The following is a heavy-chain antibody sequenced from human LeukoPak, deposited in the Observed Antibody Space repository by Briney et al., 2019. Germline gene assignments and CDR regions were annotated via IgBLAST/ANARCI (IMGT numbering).Heavy chain of an antibody. V-gene: IGHV3-30-3*01. CDR3: ASRSSYYYGMDV. CDR2: ISYDGSNK. J-gene: IGHJ6*02. Sequence: GGSLRLSCAAPGFTFSSYAMPWVRQAPGKGLEWVAVISYDGSNKYYADSVKGRFTISRDNSKNTLYLQMNSLRAEDTAVYYCASRSSYYYGMDVWGQGTTVTVSS. CDR1: GFTFSSYA.